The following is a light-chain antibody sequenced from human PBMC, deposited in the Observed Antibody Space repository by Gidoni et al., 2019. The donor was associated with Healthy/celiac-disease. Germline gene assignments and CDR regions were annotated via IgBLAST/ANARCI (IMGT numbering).Light chain of an antibody. V-gene: IGKV3-15*01. J-gene: IGKJ1*01. CDR1: QSVSSN. CDR2: GAS. Sequence: VMTQSPATLSVSPGERATLSCRASQSVSSNLAWYQQKPGQAPRLLIYGASTRATGSPARFSGSGSGTEFTLTISSLQSEDFAVYYCQQYNNWLRTFGQGTKVEIK. CDR3: QQYNNWLRT.